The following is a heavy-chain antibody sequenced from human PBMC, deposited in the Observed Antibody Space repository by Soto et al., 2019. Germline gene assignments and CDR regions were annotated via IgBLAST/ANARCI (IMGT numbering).Heavy chain of an antibody. CDR2: IKQDGSNK. Sequence: GVSLGLSSAVSGFTFRSYWMSWVRQAPGKGLEWVANIKQDGSNKYYVDSVKGRFTISRDNAKNTLYLQMNSLRAEDTAVYYCAKARNQYYYDSSPSDYWGQGTLVTVFS. J-gene: IGHJ4*02. CDR1: GFTFRSYW. V-gene: IGHV3-7*01. CDR3: AKARNQYYYDSSPSDY. D-gene: IGHD3-22*01.